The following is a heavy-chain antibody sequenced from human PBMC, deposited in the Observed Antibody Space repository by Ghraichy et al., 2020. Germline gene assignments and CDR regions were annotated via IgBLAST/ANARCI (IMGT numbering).Heavy chain of an antibody. J-gene: IGHJ6*02. CDR3: AVPAATWGDYYYYGMDV. Sequence: ESLNISCAVYGGSFSGYYWSWIRQPPGKGLEWIGEINHSGSTNYNPSLKSRVTISVDTSKNQFSLKLSSVTAADTAVYYCAVPAATWGDYYYYGMDVWGQGTTVTVSS. D-gene: IGHD2-15*01. CDR1: GGSFSGYY. CDR2: INHSGST. V-gene: IGHV4-34*01.